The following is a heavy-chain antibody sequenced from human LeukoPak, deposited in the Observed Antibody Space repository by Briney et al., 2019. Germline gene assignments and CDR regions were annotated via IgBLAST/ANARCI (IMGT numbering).Heavy chain of an antibody. D-gene: IGHD5-18*01. CDR1: RFTFSSFE. CDR3: ARRGYTTGLDY. CDR2: ISSSGRTI. Sequence: GRSLRLSCAASRFTFSSFEMNWVRQAPGKGLEWVSYISSSGRTIYYADSVKGRFTISRDNAKNSLYLQVNSLRAEDTAVYYCARRGYTTGLDYWGQGALVTVSS. J-gene: IGHJ4*02. V-gene: IGHV3-48*03.